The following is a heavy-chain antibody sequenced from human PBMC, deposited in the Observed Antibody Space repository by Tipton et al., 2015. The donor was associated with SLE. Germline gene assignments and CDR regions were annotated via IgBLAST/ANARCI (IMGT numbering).Heavy chain of an antibody. Sequence: TLSLTCTVSGGSISSSSYYWGWIRQPPGKGLEWIGSIYYSGSTYYNPSLKSRVTISVDTSKNQFSLKLSSVTAADTAVYYCARVPVARHYFGYWGQGTLVTVSS. J-gene: IGHJ4*02. V-gene: IGHV4-39*07. CDR2: IYYSGST. CDR3: ARVPVARHYFGY. D-gene: IGHD2-15*01. CDR1: GGSISSSSYY.